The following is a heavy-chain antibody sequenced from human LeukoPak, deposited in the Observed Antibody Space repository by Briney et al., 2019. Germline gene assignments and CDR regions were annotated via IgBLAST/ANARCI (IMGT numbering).Heavy chain of an antibody. Sequence: GESLKISCKGSGYSFTSYWIGWVRQMPGKGLEWMGIIYPGDSDTRYSPSFQGQVTISADKSISTAYLQWSSLKASDTAMYYCARARAAAVPYYYYYMDVWGKGTTVTVSS. J-gene: IGHJ6*03. CDR1: GYSFTSYW. CDR3: ARARAAAVPYYYYYMDV. CDR2: IYPGDSDT. D-gene: IGHD6-13*01. V-gene: IGHV5-51*01.